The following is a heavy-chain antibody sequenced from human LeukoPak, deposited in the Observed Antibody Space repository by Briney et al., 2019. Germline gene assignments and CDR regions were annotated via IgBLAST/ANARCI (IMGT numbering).Heavy chain of an antibody. D-gene: IGHD3-3*01. CDR2: IYYSGST. Sequence: SETLSLTCTVSGGSISSYYWSWIRQPPGKGLEWIGYIYYSGSTNYNPSLKSRVTISVDTSKNQFSLKLSSVTAADTAVYYCARSRGGGFLEWLLLDYWGQGTLVTVSS. CDR1: GGSISSYY. V-gene: IGHV4-59*08. J-gene: IGHJ4*02. CDR3: ARSRGGGFLEWLLLDY.